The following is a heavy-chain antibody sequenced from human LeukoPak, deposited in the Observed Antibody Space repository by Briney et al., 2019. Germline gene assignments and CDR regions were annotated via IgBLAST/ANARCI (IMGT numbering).Heavy chain of an antibody. CDR1: GDSISTSNSY. CDR2: IYYSGNT. D-gene: IGHD6-13*01. J-gene: IGHJ4*02. Sequence: PSETLSLTCTVSGDSISTSNSYWGWIRQPPGKGLEWIGSIYYSGNTYYNPSLKSRVTISVDTPKNQFSLKLSSVTAADTAVYYCARKGSSSWYGGGSIDYWGQGTLVTVSS. V-gene: IGHV4-39*07. CDR3: ARKGSSSWYGGGSIDY.